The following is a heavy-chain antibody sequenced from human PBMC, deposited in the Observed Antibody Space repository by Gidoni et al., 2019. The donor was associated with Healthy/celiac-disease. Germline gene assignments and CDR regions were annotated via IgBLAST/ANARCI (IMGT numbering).Heavy chain of an antibody. CDR3: ASTDCSSTSCYTGYYYGMDV. D-gene: IGHD2-2*02. Sequence: HVQLQASGPGLVKPSPPLSLTCTVSGGSISSGDSYWSWIRQPPGKGLEWIGYIYYSGSTYYNPSLKSRVTISVDTSKNQFSLKLSSVTAADTAVYYCASTDCSSTSCYTGYYYGMDVWGQGTTVTVSS. V-gene: IGHV4-30-4*01. CDR1: GGSISSGDSY. CDR2: IYYSGST. J-gene: IGHJ6*02.